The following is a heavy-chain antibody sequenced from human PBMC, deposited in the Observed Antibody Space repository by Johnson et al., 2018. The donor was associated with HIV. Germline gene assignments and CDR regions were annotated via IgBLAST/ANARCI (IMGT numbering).Heavy chain of an antibody. V-gene: IGHV3-66*01. CDR1: GFTVSSNY. J-gene: IGHJ3*02. Sequence: VQLVESGGGLVQPGGSLRLSCAASGFTVSSNYMSWVRQAPGKGLEWVSVIYSGGSTYYADSVKGRFTISRDNAKNSLYLHMSSLRAEDTAVYYCARDESYRKYALTAFDIWGQGTMVTVSS. CDR2: IYSGGST. D-gene: IGHD1-14*01. CDR3: ARDESYRKYALTAFDI.